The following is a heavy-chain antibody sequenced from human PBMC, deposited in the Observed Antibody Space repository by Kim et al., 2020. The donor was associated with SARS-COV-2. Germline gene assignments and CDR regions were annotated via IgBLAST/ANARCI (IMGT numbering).Heavy chain of an antibody. CDR3: ARTGYYGYLRNAFDI. V-gene: IGHV3-33*01. J-gene: IGHJ3*02. CDR2: IWFDESDK. D-gene: IGHD3-16*01. CDR1: GFTFSTYT. Sequence: GGSLRLSCAASGFTFSTYTVHWVRQAPGKGLEWVAVIWFDESDKYYADSVKGRFTISRDNSKSTLYLQMNSLRAEDTAVYYCARTGYYGYLRNAFDIWGQGTMVTVSS.